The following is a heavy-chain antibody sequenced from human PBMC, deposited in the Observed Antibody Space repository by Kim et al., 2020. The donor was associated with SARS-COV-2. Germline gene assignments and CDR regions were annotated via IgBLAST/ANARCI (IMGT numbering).Heavy chain of an antibody. CDR2: INNGGGYT. CDR3: AKPPEIGNLRGFDV. Sequence: GGSLRLSCAASGFTFSTYAMTWVRQAPGKGLEWVSGINNGGGYTYYADSVKGRFTISRDNSKNTLYLQMNSLRSEDTAVYYCAKPPEIGNLRGFDVWGQGTTVTVS. J-gene: IGHJ6*02. V-gene: IGHV3-23*01. CDR1: GFTFSTYA. D-gene: IGHD4-4*01.